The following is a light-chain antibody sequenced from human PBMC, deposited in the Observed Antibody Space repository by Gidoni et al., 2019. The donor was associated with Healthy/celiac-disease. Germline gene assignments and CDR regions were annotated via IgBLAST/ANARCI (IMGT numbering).Light chain of an antibody. CDR1: KLGDKY. J-gene: IGLJ2*01. CDR3: QAWDSSTFVV. Sequence: SYELTQPPSVSVSPGQTASLTCSGDKLGDKYACWYQQKPGQSPVLVIYQDSKRPSGIPERFSGSNSGNTATLTISRTQAMDEADYYCQAWDSSTFVVFGGGTKLTVL. CDR2: QDS. V-gene: IGLV3-1*01.